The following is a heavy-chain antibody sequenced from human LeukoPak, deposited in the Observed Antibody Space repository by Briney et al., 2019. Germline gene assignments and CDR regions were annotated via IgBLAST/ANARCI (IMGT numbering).Heavy chain of an antibody. Sequence: SETLSLTCTVSGGSISSYYWSWIRQPPGKGLEWIGYIYYSGSTNYNPSLKSRVTISVDTSKNQFSLKLSSVTAADTAVYYCARFRFEYSSSSGAFDIWGQGTMVTVSS. V-gene: IGHV4-59*01. CDR2: IYYSGST. J-gene: IGHJ3*02. CDR3: ARFRFEYSSSSGAFDI. CDR1: GGSISSYY. D-gene: IGHD6-6*01.